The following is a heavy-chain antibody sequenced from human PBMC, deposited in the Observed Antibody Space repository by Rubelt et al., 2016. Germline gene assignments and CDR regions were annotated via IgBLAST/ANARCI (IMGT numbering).Heavy chain of an antibody. V-gene: IGHV4-59*08. Sequence: QVQLQESGPGLVKPSETLSLTCTVSGGSISSYYWSWIRQPPGKGLECIGYIYFSGSTNYNPSLESRVTISVDTSKNQFYLKLRSVTAADTAVYYCARLSSSSGIDYWGQGILVTVSS. CDR2: IYFSGST. J-gene: IGHJ4*02. CDR1: GGSISSYY. D-gene: IGHD6-6*01. CDR3: ARLSSSSGIDY.